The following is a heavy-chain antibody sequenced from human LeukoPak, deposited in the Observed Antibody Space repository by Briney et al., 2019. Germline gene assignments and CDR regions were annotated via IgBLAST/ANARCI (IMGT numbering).Heavy chain of an antibody. CDR1: GFIFTDYA. CDR3: AKDSGYDLFDY. CDR2: VSYDGRNE. D-gene: IGHD5-12*01. V-gene: IGHV3-30-3*02. J-gene: IGHJ4*02. Sequence: GGSLRLSCAASGFIFTDYAMHWVRQPPGKGLEWVALVSYDGRNENYADSVKGRFTISRDTSKSTLYLQMYSLRGEDTAVYYCAKDSGYDLFDYWGQGTLVTVSS.